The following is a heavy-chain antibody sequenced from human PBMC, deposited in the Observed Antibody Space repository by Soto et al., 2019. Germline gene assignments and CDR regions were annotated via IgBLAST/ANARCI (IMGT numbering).Heavy chain of an antibody. CDR1: GFKFSTYI. CDR2: ISSSSSYI. J-gene: IGHJ1*01. CDR3: ARDPRYCSGGSCSL. D-gene: IGHD2-15*01. V-gene: IGHV3-21*01. Sequence: GGSLRLSCAASGFKFSTYIMNWVRQAPGKGLEWVSSISSSSSYIYYADSVRGRFTISRDNAKNSLYLQMNSLRAEDTAVYYCARDPRYCSGGSCSLWGQGTLVTVSS.